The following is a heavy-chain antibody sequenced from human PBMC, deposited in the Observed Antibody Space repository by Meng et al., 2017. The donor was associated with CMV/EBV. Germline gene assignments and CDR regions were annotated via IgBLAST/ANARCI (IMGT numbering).Heavy chain of an antibody. CDR2: IYPGDSDT. J-gene: IGHJ4*02. D-gene: IGHD6-19*01. CDR3: ATPGYSSGWFDY. CDR1: AYSFPSYW. Sequence: CKGSAYSFPSYWIGWVRQMPGKGLDWMVIIYPGDSDTRYSPSFQGQVTISADKSISTAYLQWSSLKASDTAMYYCATPGYSSGWFDYWGQGTLVTVSS. V-gene: IGHV5-51*01.